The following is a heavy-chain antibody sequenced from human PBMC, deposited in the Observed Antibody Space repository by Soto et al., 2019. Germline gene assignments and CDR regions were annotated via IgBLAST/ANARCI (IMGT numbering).Heavy chain of an antibody. CDR2: IYYSGST. CDR3: ARALQYSSGWYLDY. Sequence: ASETLSLTCTVSGGSISSYYWSWIRQPPGKGLEWIGYIYYSGSTNYNPSLKSRVTISVDTSKNQFSLKLSSVTAADTAVYYCARALQYSSGWYLDYWGQGTLVTVSS. J-gene: IGHJ4*02. CDR1: GGSISSYY. D-gene: IGHD6-19*01. V-gene: IGHV4-59*01.